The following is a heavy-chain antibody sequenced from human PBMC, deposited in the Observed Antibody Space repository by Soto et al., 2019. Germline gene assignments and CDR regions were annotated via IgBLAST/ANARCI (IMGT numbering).Heavy chain of an antibody. V-gene: IGHV1-69*01. J-gene: IGHJ4*02. Sequence: QVQLVQSGAEVKKPGSSVKVSCKASGGTFSSYAISWVRQAPGQGLEWMGGIIPIFGTANYGQKFQGRVTSTADESTSAAYMELSSLRSEYTAVYYCARGEGGRRLAYGGGDCYSIDYWGQGTLVTVSS. CDR3: ARGEGGRRLAYGGGDCYSIDY. CDR1: GGTFSSYA. CDR2: IIPIFGTA. D-gene: IGHD2-21*02.